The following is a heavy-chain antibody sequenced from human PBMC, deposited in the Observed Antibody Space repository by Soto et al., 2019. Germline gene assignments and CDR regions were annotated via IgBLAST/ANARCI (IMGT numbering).Heavy chain of an antibody. CDR1: GFTFSNYV. CDR3: AKGSASTRPYYFDY. D-gene: IGHD6-6*01. CDR2: ITGSGGDP. V-gene: IGHV3-23*01. Sequence: EVQLLESGGGLVQPRGSLRLSCAASGFTFSNYVMSWVRQAPGKGLEWVSAITGSGGDPYYADSVKGRFTISRDNSKSTLYLQMNSLRDEDTALYYCAKGSASTRPYYFDYWGQGTLVPVSS. J-gene: IGHJ4*02.